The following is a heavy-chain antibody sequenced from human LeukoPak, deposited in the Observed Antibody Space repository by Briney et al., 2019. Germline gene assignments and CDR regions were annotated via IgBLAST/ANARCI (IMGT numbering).Heavy chain of an antibody. CDR2: IKQDGSEK. J-gene: IGHJ4*02. Sequence: PGGSLRLSCAASGFTFSSYAMSWVRQAPGKGLEWVANIKQDGSEKYYVDSVKGRFTISRDNAKNSLYLQMNSLRAEDTAVYYCARDSNDFWSGYLRGFFDYWGQGTLVTVSS. V-gene: IGHV3-7*01. CDR1: GFTFSSYA. D-gene: IGHD3-3*01. CDR3: ARDSNDFWSGYLRGFFDY.